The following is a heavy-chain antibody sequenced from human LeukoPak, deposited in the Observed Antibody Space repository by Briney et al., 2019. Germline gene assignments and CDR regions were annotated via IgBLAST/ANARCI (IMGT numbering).Heavy chain of an antibody. J-gene: IGHJ3*02. CDR2: ISSSSSYI. CDR3: ASRVVVPDAISGSGAFDI. Sequence: GGSLRLSCAASGFTFSSYSMNWVRQAPGKGLEWVSSISSSSSYIYYADSVKGRFTISRDNAKNSLYLQMNSLRAEDTAVYYCASRVVVPDAISGSGAFDIWGQGTMVTVSS. CDR1: GFTFSSYS. V-gene: IGHV3-21*01. D-gene: IGHD2-2*02.